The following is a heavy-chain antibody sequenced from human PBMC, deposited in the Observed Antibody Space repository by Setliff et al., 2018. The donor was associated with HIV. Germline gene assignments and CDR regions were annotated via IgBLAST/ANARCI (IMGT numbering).Heavy chain of an antibody. CDR2: ISPDGSAT. CDR1: GFTFSSAW. V-gene: IGHV3-7*03. Sequence: GGSLRLSCAASGFTFSSAWMGWVRQAPAKGLEWVANISPDGSATYYVDSVKGRFTISRDTSKNQFFLTMPSVTATDTAVYYCVRGVRLWHYFDYWGQGTLVTVSS. D-gene: IGHD6-19*01. J-gene: IGHJ4*02. CDR3: VRGVRLWHYFDY.